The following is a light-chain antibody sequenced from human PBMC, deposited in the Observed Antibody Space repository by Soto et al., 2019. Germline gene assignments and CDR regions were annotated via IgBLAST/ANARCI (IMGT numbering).Light chain of an antibody. CDR3: GTWDSSLSVHV. CDR1: SSNIGNNY. J-gene: IGLJ1*01. Sequence: QSVLTQPPSVSAAPGQKVTISRSGSSSNIGNNYVSWYQQVPGTAPKLLIYDNNKRPSGNPDRFSGSKSGTSATLGISGLQTGDEADYYCGTWDSSLSVHVFGTGTKAPS. V-gene: IGLV1-51*01. CDR2: DNN.